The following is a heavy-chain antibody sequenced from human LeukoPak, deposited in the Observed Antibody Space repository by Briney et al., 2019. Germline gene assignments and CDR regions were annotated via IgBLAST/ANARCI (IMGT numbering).Heavy chain of an antibody. CDR1: GGSMSNYY. CDR3: ARFRVGSGWYFDY. J-gene: IGHJ4*02. D-gene: IGHD6-19*01. Sequence: SETLSLTCTVSGGSMSNYYWSWIRQPPGKGLEWIGYIYYSGGTSYNPSLKSRVTISVDTSKNQFSLKLSSVTAADTAVYYCARFRVGSGWYFDYWGRGTLVTVS. V-gene: IGHV4-59*08. CDR2: IYYSGGT.